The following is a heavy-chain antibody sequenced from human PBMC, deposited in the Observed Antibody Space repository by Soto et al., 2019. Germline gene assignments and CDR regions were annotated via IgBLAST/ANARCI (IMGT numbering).Heavy chain of an antibody. V-gene: IGHV1-45*02. D-gene: IGHD4-17*01. CDR3: ARSPTVTGWFDP. J-gene: IGHJ5*02. CDR1: GYTFTYRY. Sequence: ASVKVSCKASGYTFTYRYLHWVRQAPGQALEWMGWITPFNGNTNYAQKFQDRVTITRDRSMSTAYMELSSLRSEDTAMYYCARSPTVTGWFDPWGQGTLVTVSS. CDR2: ITPFNGNT.